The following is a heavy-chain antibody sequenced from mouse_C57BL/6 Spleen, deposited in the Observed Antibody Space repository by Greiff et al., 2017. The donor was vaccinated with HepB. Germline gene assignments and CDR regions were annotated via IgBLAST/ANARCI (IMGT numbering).Heavy chain of an antibody. Sequence: EVHLVESGGGLVKPGGSLKLSCAASGFTFSSYAMSWVRQTPEKRLEWVATISHGGSYTYYPDNVKGRFTISRDNAKNNLYLQMSQLKSEDTAMYDCARDYYGSPYFDYWGQGTTLTVSS. CDR1: GFTFSSYA. D-gene: IGHD1-1*01. CDR3: ARDYYGSPYFDY. J-gene: IGHJ2*01. CDR2: ISHGGSYT. V-gene: IGHV5-4*01.